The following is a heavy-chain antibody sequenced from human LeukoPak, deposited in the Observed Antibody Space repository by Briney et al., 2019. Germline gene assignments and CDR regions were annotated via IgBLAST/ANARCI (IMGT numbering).Heavy chain of an antibody. J-gene: IGHJ4*02. D-gene: IGHD5-12*01. CDR3: ARRYSGYDVVGRNDY. CDR1: GGSISSYY. CDR2: IYTSGST. Sequence: SETLSLTCTVSGGSISSYYWSWIRQPAGKGLEWIGRIYTSGSTNYNPSLKSRVTISVDTSKNQFSLKLSSVTAADTAVYYCARRYSGYDVVGRNDYWGQGTLVTVSS. V-gene: IGHV4-4*07.